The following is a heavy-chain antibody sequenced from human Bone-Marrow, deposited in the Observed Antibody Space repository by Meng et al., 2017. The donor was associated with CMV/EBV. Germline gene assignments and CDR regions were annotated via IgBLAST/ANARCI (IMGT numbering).Heavy chain of an antibody. V-gene: IGHV3-21*01. CDR1: GFTFSSYS. CDR3: ARELGGGFWCGFFDY. J-gene: IGHJ4*02. D-gene: IGHD3-3*01. CDR2: SSSSSSYI. Sequence: GESLKISCAASGFTFSSYSMNWVRQAPGKGLEWVSSSSSSSSYIYYTDSVKGRFTISRDNAKNPLYLQMNSLRAEDTAVYYCARELGGGFWCGFFDYWGQGTRVTVSS.